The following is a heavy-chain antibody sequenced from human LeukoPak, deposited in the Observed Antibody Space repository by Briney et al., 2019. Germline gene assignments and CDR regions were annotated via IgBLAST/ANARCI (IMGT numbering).Heavy chain of an antibody. CDR1: GFTFSSYG. CDR2: IGSSGATT. CDR3: AKLRAAAGTDN. Sequence: GSLRLSCAASGFTFSSYGMGWVRQAPGKGLEWVSSIGSSGATTYYADSVKGRFTISRDNSKNTLYLQMNSLRAEDTAVYYCAKLRAAAGTDNWGQGTLVTVSS. D-gene: IGHD6-13*01. V-gene: IGHV3-23*01. J-gene: IGHJ4*02.